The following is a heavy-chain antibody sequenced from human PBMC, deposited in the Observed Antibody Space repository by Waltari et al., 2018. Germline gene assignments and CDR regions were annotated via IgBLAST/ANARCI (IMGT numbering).Heavy chain of an antibody. CDR2: IYYTGST. CDR3: ARGTNPFGY. Sequence: QVQLQESGPGLVKPSETLSLTCTVSGGSLRDYSWSWIRQFPGQGLEWIGYIYYTGSTNYNPSLKSRVTISVDTSRNQFSLKVSSVTAADTAVYYCARGTNPFGYWGQGTLVTVSS. J-gene: IGHJ4*02. CDR1: GGSLRDYS. V-gene: IGHV4-59*13.